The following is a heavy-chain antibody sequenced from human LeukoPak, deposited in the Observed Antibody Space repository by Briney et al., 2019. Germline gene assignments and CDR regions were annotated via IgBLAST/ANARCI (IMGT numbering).Heavy chain of an antibody. CDR2: IYTSGST. V-gene: IGHV4-4*07. CDR3: ARVVGATTDYYYYYMDV. J-gene: IGHJ6*03. Sequence: SETLSLTCTVSGGSISSYYWSWIRQPAGKGLEWIGRIYTSGSTNYNPSLKSRVTMSVDTSKNQFSPKLSSVTAADTAVYYRARVVGATTDYYYYYMDVWGKGTTVTVSS. D-gene: IGHD1-26*01. CDR1: GGSISSYY.